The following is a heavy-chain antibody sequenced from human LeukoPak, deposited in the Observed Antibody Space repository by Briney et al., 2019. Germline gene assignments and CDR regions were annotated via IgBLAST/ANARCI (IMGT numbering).Heavy chain of an antibody. CDR1: GYTFTTYY. Sequence: ASVKVSCKASGYTFTTYYLHWVRQAPGQGLEWMGIINPSGGSTIYAQKFKGRVTMTRDTSTSTVYMELSSLRSEDTAAYYCARVGVSGSGSQYYYYYGMDVWGQGTTVTVSS. CDR2: INPSGGST. CDR3: ARVGVSGSGSQYYYYYGMDV. V-gene: IGHV1-46*01. J-gene: IGHJ6*02. D-gene: IGHD3-10*01.